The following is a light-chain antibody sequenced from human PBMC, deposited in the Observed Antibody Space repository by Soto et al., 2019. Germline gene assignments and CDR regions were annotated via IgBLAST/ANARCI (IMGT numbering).Light chain of an antibody. CDR3: SSYTSRSTPYG. J-gene: IGLJ1*01. V-gene: IGLV2-14*01. CDR2: EVS. CDR1: SSDVGGYNY. Sequence: QSVLTQPASVSGSPGQSITISCTGTSSDVGGYNYVSWYQQHPGKAPKLMIYEVSNRPSGVSNRFFGSKSGNTAALTISGLQAEDEADYYCSSYTSRSTPYGFGTGTKLTVL.